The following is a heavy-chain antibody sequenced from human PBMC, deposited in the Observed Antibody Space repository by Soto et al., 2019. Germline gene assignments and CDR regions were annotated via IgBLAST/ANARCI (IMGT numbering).Heavy chain of an antibody. CDR1: GFTFDDYA. D-gene: IGHD1-26*01. Sequence: EVQLVESGGGVVQPGRSLGLSCAASGFTFDDYAMHWVRQAPGKGLEWVAGISWNSGNIGYADSVKGRFTLSRENAKNSLYLQMNSLRAEDTALYYCAKDITGATTGRFDYWGQGTLVTVSS. V-gene: IGHV3-9*01. CDR3: AKDITGATTGRFDY. J-gene: IGHJ4*02. CDR2: ISWNSGNI.